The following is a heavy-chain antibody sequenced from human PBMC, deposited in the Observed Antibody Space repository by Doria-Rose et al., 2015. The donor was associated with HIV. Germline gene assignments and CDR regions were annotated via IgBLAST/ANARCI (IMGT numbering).Heavy chain of an antibody. V-gene: IGHV4-34*02. D-gene: IGHD6-13*01. J-gene: IGHJ4*01. CDR2: VSHSGRT. CDR1: GGSFSGYY. CDR3: ARGGGGIIATTGSLGTPPFFDY. Sequence: QVQLQQWGAGLLKPSETLSLTCAVYGGSFSGYYWSWIRQPPEKGLEWIGEVSHSGRTNYNASLSSRVTILIDTSKNQFSLNLTSGTAADTGVYFCARGGGGIIATTGSLGTPPFFDYWGHGTRVTVSS.